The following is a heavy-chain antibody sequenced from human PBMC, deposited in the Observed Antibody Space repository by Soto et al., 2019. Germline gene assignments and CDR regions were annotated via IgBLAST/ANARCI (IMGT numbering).Heavy chain of an antibody. CDR2: ISGSGGST. CDR1: GFTFSSYA. D-gene: IGHD6-13*01. J-gene: IGHJ4*02. Sequence: GGSLRLSCAASGFTFSSYAMSWVRQAPGKGLEWVSAISGSGGSTYYADPVKGRFTISRDNSKNTLYLQMNSLRAEDTAVYYCAKPGLSGIAAAGFDYWGQGTLVTVSS. V-gene: IGHV3-23*01. CDR3: AKPGLSGIAAAGFDY.